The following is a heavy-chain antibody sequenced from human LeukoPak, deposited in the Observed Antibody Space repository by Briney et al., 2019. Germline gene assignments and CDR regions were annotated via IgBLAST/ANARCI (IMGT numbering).Heavy chain of an antibody. CDR2: ISSSGSTR. V-gene: IGHV3-48*04. D-gene: IGHD3-9*01. CDR3: ARDRRDILTGYLDY. Sequence: GGTLRLSCAASGFKFSSYGMSWVRQAPGKGLEWISYISSSGSTRYYADSVKGRFTISRDNAKNSLYLQMNSLRAEDTAVYYCARDRRDILTGYLDYWGQGTLVTVSS. CDR1: GFKFSSYG. J-gene: IGHJ4*02.